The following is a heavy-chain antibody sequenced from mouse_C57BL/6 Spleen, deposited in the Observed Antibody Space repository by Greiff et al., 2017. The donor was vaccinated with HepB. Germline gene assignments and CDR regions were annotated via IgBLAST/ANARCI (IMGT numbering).Heavy chain of an antibody. CDR3: AREERRLDYDAMDY. CDR1: GYTFTSYW. D-gene: IGHD2-14*01. CDR2: IYPGSGST. Sequence: QVQLQQPGAELVKPGASVKMSCKASGYTFTSYWITWVKQRPGQGLEWIGDIYPGSGSTNYNEKFKSKATLTVDTASSKAYMQLSSLTSEDSAVYYCAREERRLDYDAMDYWGQGTSVTVSS. J-gene: IGHJ4*01. V-gene: IGHV1-55*01.